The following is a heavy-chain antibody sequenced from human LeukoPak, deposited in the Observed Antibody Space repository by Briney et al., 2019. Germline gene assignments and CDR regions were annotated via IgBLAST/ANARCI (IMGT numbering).Heavy chain of an antibody. CDR2: ISYDGSNK. D-gene: IGHD7-27*01. CDR1: GFTFSSYA. J-gene: IGHJ3*02. V-gene: IGHV3-30-3*01. Sequence: GGSLRLSCAASGFTFSSYAMHWVRQAPGKGLEWVAVISYDGSNKYYADSVKGRFTISRDNSKNTLYLQMNSLRAEDTAVYYCTRAGLTGEYYFAFDIWGQGTMVTVSS. CDR3: TRAGLTGEYYFAFDI.